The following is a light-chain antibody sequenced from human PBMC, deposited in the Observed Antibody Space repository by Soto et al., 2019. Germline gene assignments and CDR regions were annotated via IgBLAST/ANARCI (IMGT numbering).Light chain of an antibody. J-gene: IGLJ2*01. V-gene: IGLV2-14*01. CDR1: SSDVGGYNY. CDR3: SSYTGSSINTVV. Sequence: QSALTQPASVSGSPVQSITISCTGTSSDVGGYNYVSWYQQHPGKAPKLMIFEVSNRPSGVSNRFSGSKSGNTASLTISGIQAEDEADYYCSSYTGSSINTVVFGGGTKVTVL. CDR2: EVS.